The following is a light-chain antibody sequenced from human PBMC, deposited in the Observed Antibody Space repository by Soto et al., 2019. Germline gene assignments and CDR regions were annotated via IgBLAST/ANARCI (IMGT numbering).Light chain of an antibody. CDR2: DVN. CDR1: SSDVGGYNS. Sequence: QSALTQPASVSGSPGQSITISCTGTSSDVGGYNSVSWYQQHPGIAPKLMIYDVNNRPSGVSDRFSGSKSGNTASLTISGLQAEDEADFYCSSYTSSNTSVVFGGGTKLTVL. CDR3: SSYTSSNTSVV. J-gene: IGLJ2*01. V-gene: IGLV2-14*03.